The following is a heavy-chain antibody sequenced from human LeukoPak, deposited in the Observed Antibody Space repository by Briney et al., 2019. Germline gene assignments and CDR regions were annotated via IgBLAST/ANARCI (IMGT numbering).Heavy chain of an antibody. Sequence: ASVKVSCKASGYTFTSYAMNWVRQAPGQGLEWMGWINTNTGNPTYAQGFTGRFVFSLDTSVSTAYLQISSLKAEDTAVYYCARDRRLLRLGELSLFIYMDVWGKGTTVTVSS. J-gene: IGHJ6*03. CDR1: GYTFTSYA. CDR3: ARDRRLLRLGELSLFIYMDV. D-gene: IGHD3-16*02. V-gene: IGHV7-4-1*02. CDR2: INTNTGNP.